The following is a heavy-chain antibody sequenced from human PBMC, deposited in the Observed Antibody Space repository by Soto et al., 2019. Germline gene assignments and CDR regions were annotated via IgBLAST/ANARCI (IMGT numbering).Heavy chain of an antibody. J-gene: IGHJ4*02. D-gene: IGHD2-21*02. CDR1: GYTFTAYY. V-gene: IGHV1-2*02. CDR3: ARDPGDRTFEI. Sequence: QVPLVQSGTEVKKPGASVKVSCEASGYTFTAYYIHWVRQAPGQGLEWMGWINPDSGDTSYAQKFKGRVTMTRDTSFGPAYMELSSLRSDDTAIYYCARDPGDRTFEIWGQGTLVTVSS. CDR2: INPDSGDT.